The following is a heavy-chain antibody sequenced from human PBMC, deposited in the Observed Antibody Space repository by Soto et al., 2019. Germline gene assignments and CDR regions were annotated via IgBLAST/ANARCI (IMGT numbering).Heavy chain of an antibody. CDR2: IYQSGST. Sequence: QLQLQESGSRLVKPSQTLSLTCDVSGGSLGGGGYSWSWIRQSPGKGLEWIGYIYQSGSTDYNPYLKSRVTMSLDMSKNQFSLKLSSVTAAATAVYFCARVEITVRVVLDWGQGTLVTVSS. V-gene: IGHV4-30-2*06. J-gene: IGHJ4*02. CDR3: ARVEITVRVVLD. D-gene: IGHD3-22*01. CDR1: GGSLGGGGYS.